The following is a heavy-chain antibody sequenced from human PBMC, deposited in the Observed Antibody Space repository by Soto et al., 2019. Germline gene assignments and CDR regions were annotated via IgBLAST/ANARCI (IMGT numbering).Heavy chain of an antibody. CDR1: GYTFTSHG. V-gene: IGHV1-18*04. J-gene: IGHJ6*02. Sequence: APVQGSRKASGYTFTSHGISWVRQAPGQGVEWMGWISAYNGNTKYAQELKGRVTMTTDTSTSKAYMELRSLRSDDTAGDYCARDRAGEAPYYYYVMDGSGQGSTVTVYS. CDR2: ISAYNGNT. D-gene: IGHD2-21*01. CDR3: ARDRAGEAPYYYYVMDG.